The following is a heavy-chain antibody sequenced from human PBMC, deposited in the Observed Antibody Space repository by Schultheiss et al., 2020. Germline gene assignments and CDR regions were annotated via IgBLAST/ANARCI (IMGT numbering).Heavy chain of an antibody. CDR3: ARQSVIAAHKIWFAP. Sequence: GESLKISCAASGFTFSSYWLYWVRQGPGKGLIWVSRFNGDGGSTSYADSVKGRFTISRDNAKNSLYLQMNSLRAEDTAVYYCARQSVIAAHKIWFAPWGQGTLVTVSS. V-gene: IGHV3-74*01. CDR2: FNGDGGST. D-gene: IGHD6-6*01. CDR1: GFTFSSYW. J-gene: IGHJ5*02.